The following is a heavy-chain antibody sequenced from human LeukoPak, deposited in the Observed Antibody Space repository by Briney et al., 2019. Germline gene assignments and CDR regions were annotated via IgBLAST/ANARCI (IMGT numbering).Heavy chain of an antibody. D-gene: IGHD1-26*01. CDR2: IGGDGRGT. V-gene: IGHV3-23*01. Sequence: GGSLRLSCTASGFTFSKHAMTWVRQAPGKGLEWVSAIGGDGRGTDYADSVKGRFTISRDNSKNTLYLEMNSLRADDTARYYCARRVGGTPDYWGPGTLVTVSS. CDR1: GFTFSKHA. CDR3: ARRVGGTPDY. J-gene: IGHJ4*02.